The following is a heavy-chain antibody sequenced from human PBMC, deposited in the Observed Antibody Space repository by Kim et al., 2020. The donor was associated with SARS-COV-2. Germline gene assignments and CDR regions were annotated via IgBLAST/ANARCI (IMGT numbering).Heavy chain of an antibody. CDR3: ARATYDSSGYYSYFDY. J-gene: IGHJ4*02. D-gene: IGHD3-22*01. V-gene: IGHV1-69*01. Sequence: TSQGRVPITADESTSTAYMELSSLRSEDTAVYYCARATYDSSGYYSYFDYWGQGTLVTVSS.